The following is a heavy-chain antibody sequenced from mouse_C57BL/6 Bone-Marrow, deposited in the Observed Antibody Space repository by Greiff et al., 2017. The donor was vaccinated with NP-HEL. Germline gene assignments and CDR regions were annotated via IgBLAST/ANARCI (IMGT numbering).Heavy chain of an antibody. V-gene: IGHV5-17*01. D-gene: IGHD2-2*01. CDR3: ARPGLRHGEYYYAMDY. CDR1: GFTFSDYG. CDR2: ISSGSSTI. J-gene: IGHJ4*01. Sequence: EVQLVESGGGLVKPGGSLKLSCAASGFTFSDYGMHWVRQAPEKGLEWVAYISSGSSTIYYADTVKGRFTISRDNAKNTLFLQMTSLRSEDTAMYYCARPGLRHGEYYYAMDYWGQGTSVTVSS.